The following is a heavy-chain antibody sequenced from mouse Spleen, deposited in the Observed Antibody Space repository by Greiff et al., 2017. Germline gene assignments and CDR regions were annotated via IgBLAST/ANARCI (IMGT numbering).Heavy chain of an antibody. CDR1: GYTFTSYD. CDR2: IYPRDGST. Sequence: LVESGPELVKPGASVKLSCKASGYTFTSYDINWVKQRPGQGLEWIGWIYPRDGSTKYNEKFKGKATLTVDTSSSTAYMELHSLTSEDSAVYFCARYSSYWYFDVWGAGTTVTVSS. J-gene: IGHJ1*01. V-gene: IGHV1-85*01. CDR3: ARYSSYWYFDV.